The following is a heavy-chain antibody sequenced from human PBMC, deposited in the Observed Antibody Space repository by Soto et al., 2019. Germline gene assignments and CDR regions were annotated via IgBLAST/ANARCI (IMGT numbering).Heavy chain of an antibody. CDR2: IIPFLGVT. CDR1: GGTFSPYT. J-gene: IGHJ4*02. CDR3: ARDWESTVSTWSFGAF. Sequence: QVQLVQSVAEVKKPGSSVKVSCKASGGTFSPYTINWVRQAPGQGREWMGRIIPFLGVTNYAQKFQARVTITADKSTTTAYMELSGLRFEDTAVYYCARDWESTVSTWSFGAFWGRGTLVTVSS. V-gene: IGHV1-69*08. D-gene: IGHD3-10*01.